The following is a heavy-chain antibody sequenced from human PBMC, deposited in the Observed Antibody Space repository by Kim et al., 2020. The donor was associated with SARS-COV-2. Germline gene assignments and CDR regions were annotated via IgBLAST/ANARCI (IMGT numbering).Heavy chain of an antibody. CDR3: ARVLEYSSSYYFDY. J-gene: IGHJ4*02. Sequence: SQKFQGRVTITRDTSASTAYMELSSLRSEDTAVYYCARVLEYSSSYYFDYWGQGTLVTVSS. D-gene: IGHD6-6*01. V-gene: IGHV1-3*01.